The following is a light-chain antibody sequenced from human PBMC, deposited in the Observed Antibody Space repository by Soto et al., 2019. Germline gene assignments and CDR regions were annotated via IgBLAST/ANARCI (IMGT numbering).Light chain of an antibody. Sequence: DIPLTQSPSFLSASVGDRVTITCRASQGSRSYLAWYQQKPGKAPKLLISAASTLQSGVPSRFSGSGSGTEFTLTINSLQPEDFATYYCQQLNDYPITFGQGTRLDIK. CDR3: QQLNDYPIT. V-gene: IGKV1-9*01. CDR1: QGSRSY. J-gene: IGKJ5*01. CDR2: AAS.